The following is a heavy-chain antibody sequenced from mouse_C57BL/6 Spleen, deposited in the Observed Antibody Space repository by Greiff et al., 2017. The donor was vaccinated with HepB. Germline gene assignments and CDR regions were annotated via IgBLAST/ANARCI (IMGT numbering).Heavy chain of an antibody. D-gene: IGHD2-12*01. CDR2: IRNKANGYTT. CDR3: ARYRGTYYRYLDV. V-gene: IGHV7-3*01. CDR1: GFTFTDYY. Sequence: EVKLVESGGGLVQPGGSLSLSCAASGFTFTDYYMSWVRQPPGKALEWLGFIRNKANGYTTEYSASVKGRFTISRDNSQSILYLQMNALRAEDSATYYCARYRGTYYRYLDVWGTGTTVTVSS. J-gene: IGHJ1*03.